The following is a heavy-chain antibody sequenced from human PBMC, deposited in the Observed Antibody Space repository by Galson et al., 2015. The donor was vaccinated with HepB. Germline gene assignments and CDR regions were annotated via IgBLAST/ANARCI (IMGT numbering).Heavy chain of an antibody. CDR3: SGRRSGYYYYYGMDV. J-gene: IGHJ6*02. D-gene: IGHD2-15*01. V-gene: IGHV3-7*03. CDR2: IKQDGSEK. CDR1: GFTFSSYW. Sequence: SLRLSCAASGFTFSSYWMSWVRQAPGKGLEWVANIKQDGSEKYYVDSVKGRFTISRDNAKNSLYLQMNSLRAEDTAVYYCSGRRSGYYYYYGMDVWGQGTTVTVSS.